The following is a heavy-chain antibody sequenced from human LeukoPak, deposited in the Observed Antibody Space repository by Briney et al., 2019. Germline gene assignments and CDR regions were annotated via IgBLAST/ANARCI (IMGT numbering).Heavy chain of an antibody. Sequence: ASVEVSCKASGYTFTSYAMHWVRQAPGQRLEWMGWINAGNGNTKYSQKFQGRVTITRDTSASTAYMELSSLRSEDTAVYYCARGGYSSSWYPSGAYYYGMDVWGQGTTVTVSS. J-gene: IGHJ6*02. CDR3: ARGGYSSSWYPSGAYYYGMDV. D-gene: IGHD6-13*01. V-gene: IGHV1-3*01. CDR2: INAGNGNT. CDR1: GYTFTSYA.